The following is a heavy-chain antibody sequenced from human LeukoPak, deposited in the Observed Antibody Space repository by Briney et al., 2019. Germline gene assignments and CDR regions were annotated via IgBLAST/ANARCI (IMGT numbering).Heavy chain of an antibody. J-gene: IGHJ4*02. D-gene: IGHD6-19*01. CDR2: ISGSGGST. Sequence: SLXXSCAASGFTFSSYAMSWVRQAPGKGLEWVSAISGSGGSTYYADSVKGRFTISRDNSKNTLYLQMNSLRAEDTAVYYCAKDGPSRWLDLTWIYYWGQGTLVTVSS. CDR1: GFTFSSYA. CDR3: AKDGPSRWLDLTWIYY. V-gene: IGHV3-23*01.